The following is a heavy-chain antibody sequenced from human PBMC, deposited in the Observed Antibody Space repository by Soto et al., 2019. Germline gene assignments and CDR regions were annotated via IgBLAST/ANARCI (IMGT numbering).Heavy chain of an antibody. Sequence: EVQPVQSGAAAKKPGETLRISCKGSGYSFTSYWISWVRQMPGTGLEWMGRIDPSDSYTNYSPSFQGPVTISADKSISTAYLQWSSLKVSDTAMYSCARLAMVRGVPTYGIDVWGQGTTFTVS. V-gene: IGHV5-10-1*01. CDR1: GYSFTSYW. D-gene: IGHD3-10*01. CDR2: IDPSDSYT. CDR3: ARLAMVRGVPTYGIDV. J-gene: IGHJ6*01.